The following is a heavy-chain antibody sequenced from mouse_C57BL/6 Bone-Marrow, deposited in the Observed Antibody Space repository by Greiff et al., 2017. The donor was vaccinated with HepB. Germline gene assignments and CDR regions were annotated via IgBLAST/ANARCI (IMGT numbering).Heavy chain of an antibody. V-gene: IGHV3-1*01. CDR2: ISYSGST. CDR1: GYSITSGYD. D-gene: IGHD1-1*01. J-gene: IGHJ3*01. Sequence: ESGPGMVKPSQSLSLTCTVTGYSITSGYDWHWIRHFPGNKLEWMGYISYSGSTNYNPSLKSRISITHDTSKNHFFLKLNSVTTEDTATYYCATSTVVAPFAYWGQGTLVTVSA. CDR3: ATSTVVAPFAY.